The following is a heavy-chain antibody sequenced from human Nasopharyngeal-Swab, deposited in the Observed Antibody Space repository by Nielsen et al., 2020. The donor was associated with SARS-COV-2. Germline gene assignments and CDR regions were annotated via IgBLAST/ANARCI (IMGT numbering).Heavy chain of an antibody. CDR3: ARDRANWDFDY. Sequence: GGSLRLSCAASGFTFSDYYMSWIRQAPGKGLEYISYISGSGGTIDYGDSMKGRFTISRDNAKNSLYLQMNSLRAEDTAVYYCARDRANWDFDYWGQGTLVTVSS. CDR1: GFTFSDYY. D-gene: IGHD7-27*01. J-gene: IGHJ4*02. CDR2: ISGSGGTI. V-gene: IGHV3-11*04.